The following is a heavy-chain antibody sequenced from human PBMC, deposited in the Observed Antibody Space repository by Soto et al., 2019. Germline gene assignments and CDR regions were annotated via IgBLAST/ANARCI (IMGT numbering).Heavy chain of an antibody. J-gene: IGHJ4*02. D-gene: IGHD3-3*01. CDR1: GFTYSPYS. CDR2: ITTSSSII. CDR3: ARWSYLDY. V-gene: IGHV3-48*01. Sequence: PGGSLRLSCVASGFTYSPYSMCWVRQAPGKGLEWLSYITTSSSIIHYADSVKGRFTISXXXAXXSXXLXKNXXRAXDTAMYYCARWSYLDYWGQGTRVTVSS.